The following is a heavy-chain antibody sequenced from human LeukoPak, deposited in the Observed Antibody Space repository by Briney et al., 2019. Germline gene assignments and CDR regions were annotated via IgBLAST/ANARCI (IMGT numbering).Heavy chain of an antibody. CDR2: IYYSGST. J-gene: IGHJ5*02. CDR1: GGSISSGDYY. CDR3: ARDRGIVVVPAAIQRYNWFDP. Sequence: SETQSLTCTVSGGSISSGDYYWSWIRQPPGKGLEWIGYIYYSGSTYYNPSLKSRVTISVDTSKNQFSLKLSSVTAADTAVYYCARDRGIVVVPAAIQRYNWFDPWGQGTLVTVSS. D-gene: IGHD2-2*02. V-gene: IGHV4-30-4*08.